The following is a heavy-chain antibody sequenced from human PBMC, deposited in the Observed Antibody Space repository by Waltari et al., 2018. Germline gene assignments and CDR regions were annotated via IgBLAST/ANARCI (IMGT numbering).Heavy chain of an antibody. CDR2: ISGSGGST. Sequence: EVQLVESGGGLVQPGGSLRLSCAASVFTFSSYAVSWVRQPPGKGLEWVSAISGSGGSTYYADSVKGRFTISRDNSKNTLYLQMNSLRAEDTAVYYCAKSRDSSGYYHNWFDPWGQGTLVTVSS. V-gene: IGHV3-23*04. D-gene: IGHD3-22*01. CDR3: AKSRDSSGYYHNWFDP. J-gene: IGHJ5*02. CDR1: VFTFSSYA.